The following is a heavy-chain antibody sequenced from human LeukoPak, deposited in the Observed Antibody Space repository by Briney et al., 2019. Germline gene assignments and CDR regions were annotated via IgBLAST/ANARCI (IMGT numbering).Heavy chain of an antibody. CDR3: ASHWRLPGMMVPCY. J-gene: IGHJ4*02. CDR1: GFTVSSNY. Sequence: GGSLRLSCAASGFTVSSNYMGWVRQAPGKGLEWVSVIYSGGSTYYADSVKGRFTISRDNSKNTLYLQMNSLRAEDTAVYYCASHWRLPGMMVPCYWGQGTLVTVSS. V-gene: IGHV3-53*01. CDR2: IYSGGST. D-gene: IGHD3-10*01.